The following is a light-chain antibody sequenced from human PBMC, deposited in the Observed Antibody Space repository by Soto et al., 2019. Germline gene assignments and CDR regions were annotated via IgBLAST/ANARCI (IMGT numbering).Light chain of an antibody. J-gene: IGKJ4*01. V-gene: IGKV3-11*01. CDR2: DAS. Sequence: EIVLTQSPATLSLSPGDRATLSCRASQSVSEHLAWYQQRPGQAPRLVIYDASKRATGIPTRFSGSGSGTDFTLTISSLEPEDFAVYYCQQYNNWPPVLTFCGGTKVEIK. CDR3: QQYNNWPPVLT. CDR1: QSVSEH.